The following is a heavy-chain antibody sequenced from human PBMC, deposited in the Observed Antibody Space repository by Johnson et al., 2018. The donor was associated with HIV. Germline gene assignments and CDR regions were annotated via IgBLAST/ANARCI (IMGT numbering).Heavy chain of an antibody. Sequence: QVQLVESGGGVVQPGGSLRLSCAASGFNFSNYGIHWVRQAPGKGLEWVAFIRYDGSNKYYADSMKGRFTKSRDNSKKTLYMQMKSLRAEDTAVYYCAKASGNGYYVDAFDIWGQGTRVTVSS. CDR2: IRYDGSNK. J-gene: IGHJ3*02. CDR3: AKASGNGYYVDAFDI. V-gene: IGHV3-30*02. CDR1: GFNFSNYG. D-gene: IGHD3-3*01.